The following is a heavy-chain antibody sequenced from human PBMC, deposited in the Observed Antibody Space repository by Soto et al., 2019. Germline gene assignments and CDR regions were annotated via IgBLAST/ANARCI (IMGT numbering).Heavy chain of an antibody. CDR2: FDPEDGET. CDR1: GYTLTELS. CDR3: ATDLIAITMVRGVLTTLDY. V-gene: IGHV1-24*01. J-gene: IGHJ4*02. Sequence: ASVKVSCKVSGYTLTELSMHWVRQAPGKGLEWMGGFDPEDGETIYAQKFQGRVTMTEDTSTDTAYMELSSLRSEDTAVYYCATDLIAITMVRGVLTTLDYWGQGTLVTVSS. D-gene: IGHD3-10*01.